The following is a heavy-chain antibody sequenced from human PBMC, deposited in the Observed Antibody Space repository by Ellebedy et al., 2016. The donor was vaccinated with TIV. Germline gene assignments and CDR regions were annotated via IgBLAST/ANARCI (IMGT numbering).Heavy chain of an antibody. V-gene: IGHV3-30-3*01. CDR3: TRSLYYYDNSGYNY. D-gene: IGHD3-22*01. CDR2: ISDAGNNK. J-gene: IGHJ4*02. Sequence: GESLKISCAASGLTFSSYAMHWVRQAPGKGLEWVAVISDAGNNKYYADSVQGRFTISRDNSKNTLYLQMNSLRAEDTAVYYCTRSLYYYDNSGYNYWGQGTLVTVSS. CDR1: GLTFSSYA.